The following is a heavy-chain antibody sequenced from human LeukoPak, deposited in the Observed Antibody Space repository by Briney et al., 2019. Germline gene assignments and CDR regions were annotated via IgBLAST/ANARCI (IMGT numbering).Heavy chain of an antibody. CDR3: ARATLEWSLYNFDY. V-gene: IGHV3-23*01. CDR2: ISGSGGST. Sequence: PGGSLRLSCAASGFTFSSYAMSWVRQAPGKGLEWVSAISGSGGSTYYADSVKGRFTISRDNSKNTLYLQMNSLRAEDTAVYYCARATLEWSLYNFDYWGQGILVTVSS. J-gene: IGHJ4*02. CDR1: GFTFSSYA. D-gene: IGHD3-3*01.